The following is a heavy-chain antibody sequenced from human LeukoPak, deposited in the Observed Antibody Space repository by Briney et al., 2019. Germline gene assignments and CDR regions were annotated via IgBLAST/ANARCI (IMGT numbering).Heavy chain of an antibody. CDR3: ARDRDYGTYMDV. J-gene: IGHJ6*03. D-gene: IGHD4-17*01. CDR2: IIPIFGTA. Sequence: SVKVSCKASGGTFSSYAISWVRQAPGQGLEWMGGIIPIFGTANYAQKFQGRVTITADKSTSTAYMELSSLRSEDTAVYYCARDRDYGTYMDVWGKRTTVTVSS. CDR1: GGTFSSYA. V-gene: IGHV1-69*06.